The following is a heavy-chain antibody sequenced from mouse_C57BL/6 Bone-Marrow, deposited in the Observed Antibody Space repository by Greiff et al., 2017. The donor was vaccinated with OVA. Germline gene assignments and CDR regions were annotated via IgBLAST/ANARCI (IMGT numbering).Heavy chain of an antibody. J-gene: IGHJ1*03. CDR1: GFTFSSYG. CDR2: ISSGGSYT. Sequence: EVKLMESGGDLVKPGGSLKLSCAASGFTFSSYGMSWVRQTPDKRLEWVATISSGGSYTYYPDSVKGRFTLSRYNAKNTLYLQMSSLKTEDTAMDYGARALYYGNSYWYFDVWGTGTTVT. CDR3: ARALYYGNSYWYFDV. V-gene: IGHV5-6*01. D-gene: IGHD2-1*01.